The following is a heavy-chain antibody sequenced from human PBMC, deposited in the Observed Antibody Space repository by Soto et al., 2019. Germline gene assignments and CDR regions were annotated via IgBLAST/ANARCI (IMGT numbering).Heavy chain of an antibody. CDR3: ARAGSALWAAGTPYYYYGMDV. CDR2: INPNSGGT. Sequence: AASVKVSCKASGYTFTGYYMHWVRQAPGQGLEWMGWINPNSGGTNYAQKFQGWVTMTRDTSISTAYMELSRLRSDDTAVYYCARAGSALWAAGTPYYYYGMDVWGQGTTVTVSS. D-gene: IGHD6-13*01. CDR1: GYTFTGYY. J-gene: IGHJ6*02. V-gene: IGHV1-2*04.